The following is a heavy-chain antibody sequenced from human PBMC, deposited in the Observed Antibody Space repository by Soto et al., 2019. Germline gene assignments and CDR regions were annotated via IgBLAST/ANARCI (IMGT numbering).Heavy chain of an antibody. D-gene: IGHD3-22*01. Sequence: ASVKVSCKASGYTFTGYYMHWVRQAPGQGLEWMGWINPNSGGTNYAQKFQGWVTMTRDTSISTAYMELSRLRSDDTAVYYCARGPYYSDSSGYYFFDYWGQGTLVTVSS. CDR1: GYTFTGYY. CDR3: ARGPYYSDSSGYYFFDY. CDR2: INPNSGGT. J-gene: IGHJ4*02. V-gene: IGHV1-2*04.